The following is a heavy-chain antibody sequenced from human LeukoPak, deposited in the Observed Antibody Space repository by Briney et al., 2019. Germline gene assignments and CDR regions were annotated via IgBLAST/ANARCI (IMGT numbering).Heavy chain of an antibody. J-gene: IGHJ4*02. V-gene: IGHV3-23*01. CDR3: AREISNGWGYFDY. CDR2: ISGDGSIT. D-gene: IGHD6-19*01. CDR1: GFTFSLYA. Sequence: GGSLRLSCAPSGFTFSLYAMTWVRQAPGKGLEWVSDISGDGSITYYADSVRGRFTNSRDNSNNRLYLQMNSLRAEDTAIYYCAREISNGWGYFDYWGQGRLVIVSP.